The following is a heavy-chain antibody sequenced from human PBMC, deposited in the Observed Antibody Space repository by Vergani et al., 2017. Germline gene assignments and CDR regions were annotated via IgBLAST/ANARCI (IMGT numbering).Heavy chain of an antibody. Sequence: QVQLVQSGAEVKKPGASVKVSCKASGYTFTGYYMHWVRQAPGQGLEWMGLINPNSGGTNYAQKFQGRVTMTRDTSISTAYMELSLLRSDDTAVYYCSRYRTSLNQGIQLWIVPGSYFDYWGQGTLVTVSS. CDR1: GYTFTGYY. CDR3: SRYRTSLNQGIQLWIVPGSYFDY. V-gene: IGHV1-2*02. J-gene: IGHJ4*02. D-gene: IGHD5-18*01. CDR2: INPNSGGT.